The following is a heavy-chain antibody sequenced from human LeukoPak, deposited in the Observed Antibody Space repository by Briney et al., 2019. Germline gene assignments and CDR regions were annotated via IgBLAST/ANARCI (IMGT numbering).Heavy chain of an antibody. CDR1: GFTISSYA. D-gene: IGHD4-17*01. CDR3: AKDLPDYGDYIEGY. Sequence: PGGSLRLSCAASGFTISSYAMSWVRQAPGKGLEWVSTISGSGGSTNYADSVKGRFTFSRDNSKNTLYLQMNSLRAEDTAVYYCAKDLPDYGDYIEGYWGQGTLVTVSS. V-gene: IGHV3-23*01. J-gene: IGHJ4*02. CDR2: ISGSGGST.